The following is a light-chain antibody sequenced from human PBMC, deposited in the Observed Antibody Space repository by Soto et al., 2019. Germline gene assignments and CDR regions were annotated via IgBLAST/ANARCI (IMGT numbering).Light chain of an antibody. CDR1: QSVSSS. Sequence: EIVLTQSPATLSLSPGERATLSCRASQSVSSSLAWYQQKPGQAPRLLIYDASNRATGIPARFSGSGSGTDFTLTISSLAPEDFAVYYCQQRSNWPPTFGPGTKVDIK. J-gene: IGKJ3*01. V-gene: IGKV3-11*01. CDR2: DAS. CDR3: QQRSNWPPT.